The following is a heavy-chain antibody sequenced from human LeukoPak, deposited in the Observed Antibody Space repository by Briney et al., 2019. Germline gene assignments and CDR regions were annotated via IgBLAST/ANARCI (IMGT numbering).Heavy chain of an antibody. Sequence: SETLSLTCTVSGASTTTTTHYWSWLRQHPGKGPEWIAYIYYDAGAYYNPSLKSRVTISVDTSKNQFSLKLSSVTAADTAVYYCARDQGIVGAFDYWGQGTLVTVSS. D-gene: IGHD3-22*01. V-gene: IGHV4-61*01. CDR1: GASTTTTTHY. CDR3: ARDQGIVGAFDY. J-gene: IGHJ4*02. CDR2: IYYDAGA.